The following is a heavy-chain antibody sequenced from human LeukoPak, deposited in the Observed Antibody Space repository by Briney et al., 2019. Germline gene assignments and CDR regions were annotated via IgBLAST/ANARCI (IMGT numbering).Heavy chain of an antibody. CDR2: INHSGST. Sequence: SETLSLTCAVYGGSFSGYYWSWIRQPPGKGLEWIGEINHSGSTNYNPSLKSRVTISVDTSKNQFSLKLSSVTAADTAVYYCARDPITIFGVVIIQYGMDVWGQGTTVTVSS. CDR1: GGSFSGYY. J-gene: IGHJ6*02. V-gene: IGHV4-34*01. D-gene: IGHD3-3*01. CDR3: ARDPITIFGVVIIQYGMDV.